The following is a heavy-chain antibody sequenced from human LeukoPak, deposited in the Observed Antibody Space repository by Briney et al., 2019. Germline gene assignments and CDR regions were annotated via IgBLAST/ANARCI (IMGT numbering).Heavy chain of an antibody. CDR1: GGSFSGYY. Sequence: SETLSLTCAVYGGSFSGYYWSWIRQPPGKGLEWIGEINHSGSTYYNPSLKSRVTISVDTSKNQFSLKLSSVTAADTAVYYCARHLVNYDYVWGSYRYYWFDPWGQGTLVTVSS. V-gene: IGHV4-34*01. J-gene: IGHJ5*02. CDR3: ARHLVNYDYVWGSYRYYWFDP. D-gene: IGHD3-16*02. CDR2: INHSGST.